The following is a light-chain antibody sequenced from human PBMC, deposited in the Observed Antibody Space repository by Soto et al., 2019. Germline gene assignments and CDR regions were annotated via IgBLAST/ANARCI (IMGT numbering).Light chain of an antibody. CDR2: GNS. J-gene: IGLJ1*01. Sequence: QSVLTQPPSVSGAPGQRVTISCTGSRSNLGAGYDVQWYQQLPGTAPKLLIYGNSNRPSGVPDRFSGSRSGTSASLAITGLQDEDEADYYCQSYDTSLGGSRVFGTGTKLTVL. V-gene: IGLV1-40*01. CDR1: RSNLGAGYD. CDR3: QSYDTSLGGSRV.